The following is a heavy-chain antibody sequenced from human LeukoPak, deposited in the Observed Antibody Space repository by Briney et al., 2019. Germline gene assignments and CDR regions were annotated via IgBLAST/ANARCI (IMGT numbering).Heavy chain of an antibody. J-gene: IGHJ6*03. D-gene: IGHD3-9*01. CDR3: ARHNGFDRGYYYYMDV. CDR1: GGFINSYY. CDR2: VYTSGIT. Sequence: SETLPLTCTVSGGFINSYYWSWIRQPAGKGLEWIGRVYTSGITNYNPSLKSRITMSVDTSKNQFSLKLTSVTAADTAVYYCARHNGFDRGYYYYMDVWGKGTTVTISS. V-gene: IGHV4-4*07.